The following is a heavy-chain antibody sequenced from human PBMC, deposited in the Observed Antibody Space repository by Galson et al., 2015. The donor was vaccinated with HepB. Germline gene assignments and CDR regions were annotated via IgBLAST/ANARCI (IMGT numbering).Heavy chain of an antibody. CDR2: ISGSGGST. CDR3: AKDPRRYQLRQNWFDP. Sequence: SLRLSCAASGFTFNSYAMSWVRQAPGKGLEWVSAISGSGGSTYYADSVKGRFTISRDNSKNTLYLQMNSLRAADTAVYYCAKDPRRYQLRQNWFDPWGQGTLVTVSS. CDR1: GFTFNSYA. D-gene: IGHD2-2*01. V-gene: IGHV3-23*01. J-gene: IGHJ5*02.